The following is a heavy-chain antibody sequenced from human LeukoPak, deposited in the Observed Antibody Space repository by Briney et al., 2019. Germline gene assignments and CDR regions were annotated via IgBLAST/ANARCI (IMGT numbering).Heavy chain of an antibody. V-gene: IGHV3-23*01. CDR1: GFTFSSYA. J-gene: IGHJ4*02. D-gene: IGHD6-19*01. CDR2: ISGSGGST. CDR3: AKDQTSSGWYFDY. Sequence: GGSLRLSCAASGFTFSSYAMSWVRQAPGKGLEWVSGISGSGGSTYYADSVKGRFTISRDNSKNTLYLQMNSLSAEDTAVYYCAKDQTSSGWYFDYWGQGTLLTVSS.